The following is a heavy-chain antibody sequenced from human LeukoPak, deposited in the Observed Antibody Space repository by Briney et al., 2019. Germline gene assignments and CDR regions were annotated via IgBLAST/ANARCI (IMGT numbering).Heavy chain of an antibody. J-gene: IGHJ3*02. CDR3: AREDDYSNGVGAFDI. D-gene: IGHD4-11*01. V-gene: IGHV1-2*02. CDR2: INPNSGGT. Sequence: ASVKVSCKASGYTFTGYYMHWVRQAPGQGLEWMGWINPNSGGTNYAQKFQGRVTMTRDTSISTAYMELSRLRSDDTAVYYCAREDDYSNGVGAFDIWGQGTMVTVSS. CDR1: GYTFTGYY.